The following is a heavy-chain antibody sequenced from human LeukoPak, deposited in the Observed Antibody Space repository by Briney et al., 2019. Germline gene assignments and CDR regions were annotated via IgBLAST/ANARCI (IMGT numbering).Heavy chain of an antibody. CDR3: ASPHDFWSGYDY. V-gene: IGHV1-2*02. D-gene: IGHD3-3*01. J-gene: IGHJ4*02. CDR1: GYTFTGYY. Sequence: ASVKVSCKASGYTFTGYYMHWVRQAPGQGLEWMGWINPNSGGTSYAQKFQGRVTMTRDTSISTAYMELSRLRSDDTAVYYCASPHDFWSGYDYWGQGTLVTVSS. CDR2: INPNSGGT.